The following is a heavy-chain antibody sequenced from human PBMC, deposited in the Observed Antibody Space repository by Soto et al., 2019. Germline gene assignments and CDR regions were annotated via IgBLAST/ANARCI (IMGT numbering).Heavy chain of an antibody. V-gene: IGHV3-30-3*01. Sequence: QVQLVESGGGVVQPGRSLRHSCAASGFTFSSYAMHWVRQAPGKGLEWVAVISYDGSNKYYADSVKGRFTISRDNSKNTLYLQMNSLRAEDTAVYYCARIQLWLRYFDYWGQGTLVTVSS. J-gene: IGHJ4*02. D-gene: IGHD5-18*01. CDR1: GFTFSSYA. CDR2: ISYDGSNK. CDR3: ARIQLWLRYFDY.